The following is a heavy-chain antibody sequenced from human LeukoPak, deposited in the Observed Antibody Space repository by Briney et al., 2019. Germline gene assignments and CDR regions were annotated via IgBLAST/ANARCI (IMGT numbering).Heavy chain of an antibody. J-gene: IGHJ4*02. CDR2: INPNGITT. Sequence: GGSLRLSCAASGFIFRNYWMHWVRQAPGKGLAWVARINPNGITTTYTDSVKGRFTISRDNAKSSLYLQMNSLRDEDTAVYYCARVWQDYSGVDYWGQGTLVTVSS. D-gene: IGHD2-21*01. CDR1: GFIFRNYW. CDR3: ARVWQDYSGVDY. V-gene: IGHV3-74*01.